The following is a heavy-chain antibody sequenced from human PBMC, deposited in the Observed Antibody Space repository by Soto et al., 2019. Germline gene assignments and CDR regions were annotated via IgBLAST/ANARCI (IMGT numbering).Heavy chain of an antibody. CDR3: ARGSITEQWLVIRWYFDL. D-gene: IGHD6-19*01. CDR2: IYYSGST. Sequence: QLQLQESGPGLVKPSETLSLTCTVSGGSISSSSYYWGWIRQPPGKGLEWIGSIYYSGSTYYNPSLKSRVTISVDTSKNQCSLKLSSVTAADTAVYYCARGSITEQWLVIRWYFDLWGRGTLVTVSS. CDR1: GGSISSSSYY. J-gene: IGHJ2*01. V-gene: IGHV4-39*01.